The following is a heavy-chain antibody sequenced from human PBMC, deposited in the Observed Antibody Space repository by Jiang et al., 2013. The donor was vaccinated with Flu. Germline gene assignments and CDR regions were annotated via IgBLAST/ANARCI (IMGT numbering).Heavy chain of an antibody. CDR2: DDK. Sequence: DDKRYSPSLKSRLTITKDTSKNQVVLTMTNMDPVDTATYYCAHRNYGVDIVAMAYFDYWGQGTLVTVSS. CDR3: AHRNYGVDIVAMAYFDY. V-gene: IGHV2-5*01. D-gene: IGHD5-12*01. J-gene: IGHJ4*02.